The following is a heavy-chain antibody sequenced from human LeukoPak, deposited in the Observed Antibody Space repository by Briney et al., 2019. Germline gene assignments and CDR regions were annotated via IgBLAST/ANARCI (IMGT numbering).Heavy chain of an antibody. CDR1: GFSFTASY. CDR2: IRPDGSST. Sequence: GSLRLSFAASGFSFTASYMTWVRQAPGKGLECVAYIRPDGSSTYYVDSVKGRFTISRDNAKNSVYLQMNSLRVEDTALYYCSTEPRLLSYWGQGTLVTVSP. J-gene: IGHJ4*02. CDR3: STEPRLLSY. D-gene: IGHD3-10*01. V-gene: IGHV3-7*01.